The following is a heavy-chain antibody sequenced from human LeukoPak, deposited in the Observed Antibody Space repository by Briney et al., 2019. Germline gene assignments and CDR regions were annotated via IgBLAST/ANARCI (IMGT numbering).Heavy chain of an antibody. D-gene: IGHD6-19*01. CDR1: GGSISSYY. CDR2: IYYSGST. J-gene: IGHJ4*02. CDR3: ARGPPYSSGWPFDY. V-gene: IGHV4-59*01. Sequence: SETLSLTCTVSGGSISSYYWSWIRQPPGKGLEWIGYIYYSGSTNYNPSLKSRVTISVDTSKNQFSLKLSSVTAADTAVYYCARGPPYSSGWPFDYWGQGTLVTVSS.